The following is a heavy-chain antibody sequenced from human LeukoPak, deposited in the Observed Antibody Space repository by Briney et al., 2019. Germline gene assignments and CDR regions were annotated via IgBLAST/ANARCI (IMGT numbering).Heavy chain of an antibody. CDR3: ARLGKADY. CDR2: IYSSGST. Sequence: SETLSLTCTVSGDSFSSYSWSWIRQPPGKGLEWVGSIYSSGSTNYSPSLKSRVTISEDTSKNQFSLNLTSVTAADTAVYFCARLGKADYWGQGTLVTVSS. V-gene: IGHV4-59*01. D-gene: IGHD7-27*01. CDR1: GDSFSSYS. J-gene: IGHJ4*02.